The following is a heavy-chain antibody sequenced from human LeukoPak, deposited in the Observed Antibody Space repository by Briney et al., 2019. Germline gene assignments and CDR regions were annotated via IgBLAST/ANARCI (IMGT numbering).Heavy chain of an antibody. J-gene: IGHJ4*02. V-gene: IGHV4-39*07. Sequence: SETPSLTCTVSGGSISSSSYYWGWIRQPPGKGLEWIGSIYYSGSTYYNPSLKSRVTISVDTSKNQFSLKLSSVTAADTAVYYCARDTTVGLDYWGQGTLVTVSS. D-gene: IGHD4-23*01. CDR2: IYYSGST. CDR3: ARDTTVGLDY. CDR1: GGSISSSSYY.